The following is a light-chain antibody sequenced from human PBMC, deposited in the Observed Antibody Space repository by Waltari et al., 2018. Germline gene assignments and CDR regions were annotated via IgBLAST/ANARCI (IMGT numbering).Light chain of an antibody. Sequence: DVVVTQSPLSLPVTLGQPASVSCRSSRSLAHSDGNTYWSWFHQRPGQSPRRLICKVSTRDSGVPDRFRGSGSGTDFTLKINRVEAEDVGLYYCLHATFWPWTFGQGTKVEI. V-gene: IGKV2-30*02. J-gene: IGKJ1*01. CDR2: KVS. CDR1: RSLAHSDGNTY. CDR3: LHATFWPWT.